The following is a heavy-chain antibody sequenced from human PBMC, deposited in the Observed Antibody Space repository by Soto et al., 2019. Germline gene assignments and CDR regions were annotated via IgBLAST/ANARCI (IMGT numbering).Heavy chain of an antibody. J-gene: IGHJ4*02. V-gene: IGHV3-30*18. CDR2: ISYDGSNK. CDR1: GFTFSSHG. D-gene: IGHD3-3*01. CDR3: AKERQDFGDFWSGYYFDY. Sequence: PGVSLRLSCAASGFTFSSHGMHWVRQAPGKGLEWVAVISYDGSNKYYADSVKGRFTISRDNSKNTLYLQMNSLRAEDTAVYYCAKERQDFGDFWSGYYFDYWGQGTLVTVSS.